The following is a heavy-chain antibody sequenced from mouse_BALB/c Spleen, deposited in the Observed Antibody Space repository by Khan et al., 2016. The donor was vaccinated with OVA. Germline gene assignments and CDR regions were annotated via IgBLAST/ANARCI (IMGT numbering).Heavy chain of an antibody. J-gene: IGHJ3*01. Sequence: VQLQESGAELVRPGVSVKISCKGSGYTFTDYAMHWVKQSHAKSLEWIGVISTHYGDASYNQKFKGKATMTVDKSSSTAYMELARLTSEDSAIYYCARGSGEYMFAYWGQGTLVTVSA. V-gene: IGHV1S137*01. CDR2: ISTHYGDA. CDR3: ARGSGEYMFAY. CDR1: GYTFTDYA. D-gene: IGHD1-3*01.